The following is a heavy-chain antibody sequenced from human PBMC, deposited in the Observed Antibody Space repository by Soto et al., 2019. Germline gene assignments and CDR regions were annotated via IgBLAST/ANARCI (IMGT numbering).Heavy chain of an antibody. D-gene: IGHD2-15*01. Sequence: QVQLVQSGAEVKKPGSSVKVSCKASGGTFSSYAIIWVRQAPGQGLEWMGGIIPIFGTANYAQKFQGRVTITADESTITAYMELSSLRSEDTAVYYCASGRVPYCSGGSCLFDYWGQGTLVTVSS. CDR3: ASGRVPYCSGGSCLFDY. CDR2: IIPIFGTA. CDR1: GGTFSSYA. V-gene: IGHV1-69*12. J-gene: IGHJ4*02.